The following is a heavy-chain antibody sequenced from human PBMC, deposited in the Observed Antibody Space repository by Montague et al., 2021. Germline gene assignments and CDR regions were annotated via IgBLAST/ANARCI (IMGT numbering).Heavy chain of an antibody. J-gene: IGHJ4*02. CDR3: ASLPYSSAWPYYFDH. V-gene: IGHV3-21*01. Sequence: SLSLSFAASGFTFSSYTINWFRQAPGKGLEWVSSISSSSLYIDYPDSVKGRFTISRDNAKNSLYLQMNSLRAEDTAVYYCASLPYSSAWPYYFDHWGQGTLVTVSS. CDR2: ISSSSLYI. D-gene: IGHD6-19*01. CDR1: GFTFSSYT.